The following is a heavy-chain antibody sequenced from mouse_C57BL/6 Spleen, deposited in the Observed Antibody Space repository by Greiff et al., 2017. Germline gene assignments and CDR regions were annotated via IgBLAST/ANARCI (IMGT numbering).Heavy chain of an antibody. CDR3: TREPYYSNAYVDY. CDR2: IYPGNSDT. D-gene: IGHD2-5*01. Sequence: EVQLQQSGTVLARPGASVKMSCKTSGYTFTSYWMHWVKQRPGQGLEWIGAIYPGNSDTSYNQKFKGKAKLTAVTSASTAYMELSSLTNEDSAVYYCTREPYYSNAYVDYWGQGTTLTVSS. CDR1: GYTFTSYW. J-gene: IGHJ2*01. V-gene: IGHV1-5*01.